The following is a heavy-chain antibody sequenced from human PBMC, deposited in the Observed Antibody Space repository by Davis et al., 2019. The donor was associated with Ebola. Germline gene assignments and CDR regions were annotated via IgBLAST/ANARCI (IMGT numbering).Heavy chain of an antibody. CDR1: GYTFTGYY. D-gene: IGHD3-10*01. CDR2: INPNSGGT. J-gene: IGHJ4*02. V-gene: IGHV1-2*04. CDR3: ARGLLWFGELLPHYYFDY. Sequence: AASVTVSCKASGYTFTGYYIHWVRQPPGQGLEWMGWINPNSGGTNYAQKFQGWVTMTRDTSISTAYMELSRLRSDDTAVYYCARGLLWFGELLPHYYFDYWGQGTLVTVSS.